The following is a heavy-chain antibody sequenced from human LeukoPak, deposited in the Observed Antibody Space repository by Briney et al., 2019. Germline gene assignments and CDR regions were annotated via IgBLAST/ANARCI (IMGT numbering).Heavy chain of an antibody. V-gene: IGHV3-30-3*01. Sequence: GGSLRLSCAASGFTFSSYAMHWVRQAPGKGLEWVAVISCDGSNKYYADSVKGRFTISRDNSKNTLYLQMNSLRAEDTAVYYCARGGYFDYWGQGTLVTVSS. CDR1: GFTFSSYA. J-gene: IGHJ4*02. CDR2: ISCDGSNK. CDR3: ARGGYFDY.